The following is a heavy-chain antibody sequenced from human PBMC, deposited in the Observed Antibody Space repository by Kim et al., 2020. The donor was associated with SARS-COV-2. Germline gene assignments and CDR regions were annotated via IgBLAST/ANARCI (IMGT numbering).Heavy chain of an antibody. CDR1: GGSISSSSYY. CDR2: IYYSGST. CDR3: ARLQFAGFGEFGFDY. D-gene: IGHD3-10*01. V-gene: IGHV4-39*01. J-gene: IGHJ4*02. Sequence: SETLSLTCAVSGGSISSSSYYWGWIRQPPGKGLEWIGSIYYSGSTYYNPSLKSRVTISVDTSKNQFSLKLSSVTAADTAVYYCARLQFAGFGEFGFDYWGQGTLVTVSS.